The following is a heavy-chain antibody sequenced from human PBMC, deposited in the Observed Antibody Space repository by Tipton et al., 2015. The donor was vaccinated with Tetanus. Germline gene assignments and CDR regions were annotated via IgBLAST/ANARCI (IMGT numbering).Heavy chain of an antibody. D-gene: IGHD1-26*01. Sequence: TLSLTCTVSGGSLNTFYWNWIRQPAGKGLEWIGRVYSSGSTNYNPSLKSRVTMSIDAPKNQFSRELTSVTAADTAVYYCARDFRERSGTYYSYYYTMDVWGQGTTVTVSS. CDR3: ARDFRERSGTYYSYYYTMDV. V-gene: IGHV4-4*07. CDR2: VYSSGST. J-gene: IGHJ6*02. CDR1: GGSLNTFY.